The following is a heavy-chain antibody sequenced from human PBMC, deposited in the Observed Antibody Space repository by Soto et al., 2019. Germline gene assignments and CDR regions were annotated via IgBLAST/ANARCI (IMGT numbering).Heavy chain of an antibody. CDR2: ISGSGGST. J-gene: IGHJ4*02. CDR3: AKDVVVVAATGFGWYFDY. V-gene: IGHV3-23*01. Sequence: GGSLRLSCAASGFAFSSYAMSWVRQAPGKGLEWVSAISGSGGSTYYADSVKGRFTISRDNSKNTLYLQMNSLRAEDTAVYYCAKDVVVVAATGFGWYFDYWGQGTLVTVSS. CDR1: GFAFSSYA. D-gene: IGHD2-15*01.